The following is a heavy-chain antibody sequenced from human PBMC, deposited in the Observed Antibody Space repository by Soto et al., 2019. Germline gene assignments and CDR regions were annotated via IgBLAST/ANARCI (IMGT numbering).Heavy chain of an antibody. D-gene: IGHD2-15*01. Sequence: ASVKVSCKASGFTFTDYFMHWMRQAPGQGLEWMAYINLYSGDTRFAPKFQGRVTLTRDMSISTAYIALSSLTSDDTAVYFCARDSATLAGTFFDYWGQGALVTVSS. CDR3: ARDSATLAGTFFDY. CDR1: GFTFTDYF. J-gene: IGHJ4*02. CDR2: INLYSGDT. V-gene: IGHV1-2*02.